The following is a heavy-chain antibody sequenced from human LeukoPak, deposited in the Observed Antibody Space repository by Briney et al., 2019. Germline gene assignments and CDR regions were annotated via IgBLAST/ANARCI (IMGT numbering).Heavy chain of an antibody. Sequence: GGSLRLSCAASGFTFSNYAMRWVRQAPGKGLEWVSGISGSGDSTYYADSVKGRFTISRDNSKNSLYLQMNSLRAEDTAVYYCARLTQWLGRGRFNWFDPWGQGTLVTVSS. CDR1: GFTFSNYA. CDR2: ISGSGDST. J-gene: IGHJ5*02. V-gene: IGHV3-23*01. D-gene: IGHD6-19*01. CDR3: ARLTQWLGRGRFNWFDP.